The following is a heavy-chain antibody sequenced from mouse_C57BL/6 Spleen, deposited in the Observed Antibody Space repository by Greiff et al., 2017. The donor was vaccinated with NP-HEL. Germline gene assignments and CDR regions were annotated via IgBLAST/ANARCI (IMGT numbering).Heavy chain of an antibody. CDR1: GYTFTSYW. CDR2: IDPSDSYT. J-gene: IGHJ3*01. D-gene: IGHD4-1*01. CDR3: ARWDGNRFAY. Sequence: QVQLQQPGAELVMPGASVKLSCKASGYTFTSYWMHWVKQRPGQGLEWIGEIDPSDSYTNYNQKFKGKSTLTVDKSSSTAYMQLSSLTSEDSAVYYCARWDGNRFAYWGQGTLVTVSA. V-gene: IGHV1-69*01.